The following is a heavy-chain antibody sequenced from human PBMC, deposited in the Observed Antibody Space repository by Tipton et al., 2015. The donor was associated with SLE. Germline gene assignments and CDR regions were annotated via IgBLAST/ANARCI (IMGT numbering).Heavy chain of an antibody. D-gene: IGHD3-16*01. Sequence: TLSLTCTVSGGSINTYFWSWVRQSPGKGLEWIGCVCNSGSANYDPSLKSRGTISVDTSRNHFSLELTSVTAADTAVYYCARQRLRLLSPLDSWGQGTTVTVSS. CDR1: GGSINTYF. J-gene: IGHJ6*02. V-gene: IGHV4-59*08. CDR2: VCNSGSA. CDR3: ARQRLRLLSPLDS.